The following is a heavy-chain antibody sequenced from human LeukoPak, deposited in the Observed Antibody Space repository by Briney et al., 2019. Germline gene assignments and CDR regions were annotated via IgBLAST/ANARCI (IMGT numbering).Heavy chain of an antibody. CDR2: INHSGST. CDR3: ARGAGYSSSKIDY. V-gene: IGHV4-34*01. J-gene: IGHJ4*02. Sequence: GSLRLSCAASGFSFTNYAMSWVRQAPGKGLEWIGEINHSGSTNYNPSLKSRVTISVDTSKNQFSLKLSSVTAADTAVYYCARGAGYSSSKIDYWGQGTLVTVSS. D-gene: IGHD6-13*01. CDR1: GFSFTNYA.